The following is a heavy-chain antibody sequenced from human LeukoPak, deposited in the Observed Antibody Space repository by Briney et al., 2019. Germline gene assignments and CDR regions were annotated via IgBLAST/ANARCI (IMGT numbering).Heavy chain of an antibody. D-gene: IGHD5-12*01. V-gene: IGHV4-39*07. J-gene: IGHJ6*02. Sequence: SETLSLTCTVSGGSISSSSYYWGWIRQPPGKGLEWIGSIYYSGSTNYNPSLKSRVTISVDTSKNQFSLKLSSVTAADTAVYYCARGVGGYGSLEYYGMDVWGQGTTVTVSS. CDR3: ARGVGGYGSLEYYGMDV. CDR1: GGSISSSSYY. CDR2: IYYSGST.